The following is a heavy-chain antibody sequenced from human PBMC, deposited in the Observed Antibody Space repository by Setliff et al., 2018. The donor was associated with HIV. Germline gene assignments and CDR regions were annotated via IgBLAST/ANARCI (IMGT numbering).Heavy chain of an antibody. Sequence: SETLSLTCIVSGGSIRSSSYYWGWIRQPPGKGLEWIGTIYYTGSTNYNPSLKSRVTISVDSSKNQLSLEVNSVTAADTAVYHCARLSGGMVPNYWGQGTLVTVSS. CDR2: IYYTGST. CDR3: ARLSGGMVPNY. J-gene: IGHJ4*02. D-gene: IGHD3-10*01. CDR1: GGSIRSSSYY. V-gene: IGHV4-39*01.